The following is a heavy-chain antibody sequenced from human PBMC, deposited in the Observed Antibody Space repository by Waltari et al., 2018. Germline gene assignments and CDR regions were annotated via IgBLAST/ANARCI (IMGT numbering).Heavy chain of an antibody. J-gene: IGHJ5*02. CDR3: ARRILVTGTSWFDP. D-gene: IGHD6-19*01. V-gene: IGHV1-46*01. Sequence: QVQLVQSGAEVRKPGASVKVSCKASGYTFTNHYIFWARQAPGQGLESMGMINPSDGSTTYAQKFQGRVTMTRDTSTSTVYMELSSLRSEDTAVYYCARRILVTGTSWFDPWGQGTLVTVSS. CDR2: INPSDGST. CDR1: GYTFTNHY.